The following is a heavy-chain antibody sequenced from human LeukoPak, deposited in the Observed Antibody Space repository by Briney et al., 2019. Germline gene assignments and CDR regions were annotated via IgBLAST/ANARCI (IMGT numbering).Heavy chain of an antibody. V-gene: IGHV1-69*05. CDR2: IIPIFGTA. D-gene: IGHD3-22*01. J-gene: IGHJ4*02. Sequence: GASVKVSCTASGGTFSSYAISWVRQAPGQGLEWMGGIIPIFGTANYAQKFQGRVTITTDESTSTAYMELSSLRSDDTAVYYCARMVTFGVEDYYDSSGYPYTFDYWGQGTLVTVSS. CDR3: ARMVTFGVEDYYDSSGYPYTFDY. CDR1: GGTFSSYA.